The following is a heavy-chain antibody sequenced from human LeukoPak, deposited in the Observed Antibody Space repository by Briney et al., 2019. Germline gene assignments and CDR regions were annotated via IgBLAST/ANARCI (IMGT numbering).Heavy chain of an antibody. CDR1: GGSFSGYY. CDR2: IDHTGDT. J-gene: IGHJ4*02. V-gene: IGHV4-34*01. Sequence: SETLSLTCGVFGGSFSGYYWSWIRQPPGKGLEWIGEIDHTGDTKYNPSLTSRVTISVDTSKNQFSLNLTSVTAADTAVYFCARGSLGRAGYWGQGTLVTVSS. CDR3: ARGSLGRAGY. D-gene: IGHD3-10*01.